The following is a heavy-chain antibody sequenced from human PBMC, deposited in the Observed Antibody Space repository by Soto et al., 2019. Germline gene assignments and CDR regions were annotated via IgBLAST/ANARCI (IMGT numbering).Heavy chain of an antibody. Sequence: GGSLRLSCAASGFTFNSYAMSWVRQAPGKGLEWVSSISVSGGNTYYADAVKGRFTISRDNSKNTPYLQMNGLRAEDTAVYYCARDLDPLCSGGSCYGYFQHWGQGALVTVSS. CDR3: ARDLDPLCSGGSCYGYFQH. V-gene: IGHV3-23*01. CDR2: ISVSGGNT. CDR1: GFTFNSYA. D-gene: IGHD2-15*01. J-gene: IGHJ1*01.